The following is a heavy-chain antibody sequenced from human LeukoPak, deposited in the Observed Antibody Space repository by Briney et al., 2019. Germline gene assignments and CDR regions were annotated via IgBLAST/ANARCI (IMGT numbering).Heavy chain of an antibody. CDR2: MFYNGST. CDR1: GGSIYTSTY. V-gene: IGHV4-39*01. CDR3: ARRPVTTGDIFYFDH. J-gene: IGHJ4*02. D-gene: IGHD4-11*01. Sequence: SETLSLTCTVSGGSIYTSTYWGWIRQPPGKGLEWIGSMFYNGSTFYNPSLKSRVTISVDTSKNQLSLNLSSVTAADTAVYYCARRPVTTGDIFYFDHWGQGTLVTVSS.